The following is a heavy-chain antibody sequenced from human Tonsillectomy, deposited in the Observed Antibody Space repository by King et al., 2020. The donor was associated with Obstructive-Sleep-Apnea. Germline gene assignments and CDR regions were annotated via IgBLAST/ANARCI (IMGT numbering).Heavy chain of an antibody. CDR1: GFTFSSYW. J-gene: IGHJ4*02. D-gene: IGHD5-24*01. CDR2: IRQDGGEK. V-gene: IGHV3-7*03. Sequence: VQLVESGGGLVQPGGSLRLSCAASGFTFSSYWMSWVRQAPGKGLEWVANIRQDGGEKHDVAFVRGRFSISRDNAHNSLYLQMNSLRAEDTALYYCVREGDGYNALWGQGTLVTVSS. CDR3: VREGDGYNAL.